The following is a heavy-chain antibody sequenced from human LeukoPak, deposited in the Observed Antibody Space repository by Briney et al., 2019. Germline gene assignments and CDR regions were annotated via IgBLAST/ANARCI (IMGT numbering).Heavy chain of an antibody. J-gene: IGHJ4*02. CDR2: ISSSSSYI. V-gene: IGHV3-21*01. Sequence: GGSLRLSCAASGFTFSSYSMNWVRQAPGKGLEWVSSISSSSSYIYYADSVKGRFTISRDNAKNSLYLQMNSLRAEDTAVYYCAKTRGWPYYFNYWGQGTLVTVSS. CDR3: AKTRGWPYYFNY. CDR1: GFTFSSYS. D-gene: IGHD6-19*01.